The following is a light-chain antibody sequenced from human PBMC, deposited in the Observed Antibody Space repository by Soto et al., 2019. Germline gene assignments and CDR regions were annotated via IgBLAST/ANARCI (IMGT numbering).Light chain of an antibody. Sequence: QSVLTQPPSVSGSPGQSVTISCTGTSSDVGSNNRVSWYQQPPGTAPKLMIYEVSNRPSGVPDRFSGSKSGNTASLTISGLQAEDEADYYCNSYTSSSTSVFGTGTKLTVL. J-gene: IGLJ1*01. CDR2: EVS. V-gene: IGLV2-18*02. CDR3: NSYTSSSTSV. CDR1: SSDVGSNNR.